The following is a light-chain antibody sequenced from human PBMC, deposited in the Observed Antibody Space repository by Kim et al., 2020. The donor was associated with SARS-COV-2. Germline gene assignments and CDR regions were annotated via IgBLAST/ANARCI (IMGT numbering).Light chain of an antibody. CDR3: QQYNNWPLT. Sequence: EIVMTQSPATLSVSPGERATLSCRASQSVSSNLAWYHQKPGQAPSLLIYDASTRATGIPARCSGSGSGTEFTLIISSLQSEDFAVYYCQQYNNWPLTCGQGTKL. V-gene: IGKV3-15*01. CDR1: QSVSSN. J-gene: IGKJ2*01. CDR2: DAS.